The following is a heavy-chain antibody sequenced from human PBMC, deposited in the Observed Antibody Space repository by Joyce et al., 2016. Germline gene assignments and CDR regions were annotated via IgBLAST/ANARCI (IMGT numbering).Heavy chain of an antibody. Sequence: EVQLVESGGGLVQPGGSLRLSCADSGLSFSYYWIDWVRQVPGKGLVWVARINSDGWAANYADSVKGRFTISRDNAKNTLYLQMNGLRDDDTAVYYCSRAGITTGYFDYWGQGTLVTVSS. CDR1: GLSFSYYW. J-gene: IGHJ4*02. CDR3: SRAGITTGYFDY. CDR2: INSDGWAA. D-gene: IGHD3-22*01. V-gene: IGHV3-74*01.